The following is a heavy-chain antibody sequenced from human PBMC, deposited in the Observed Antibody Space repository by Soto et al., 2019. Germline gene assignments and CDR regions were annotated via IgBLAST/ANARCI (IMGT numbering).Heavy chain of an antibody. D-gene: IGHD3-10*01. CDR1: GFTFSSYA. V-gene: IGHV3-30-3*01. J-gene: IGHJ4*02. CDR2: ISYDGSNK. Sequence: QVQLVESGGGVVQPGRSLRLSCAASGFTFSSYAMHWVRQAPGKGLEWVAVISYDGSNKYYADSVKGRFTISRDNSKNTLYLQMNSLRAEDTAVYYCARKKRGSGSYYNVTYFDYWGQGTLVTVSS. CDR3: ARKKRGSGSYYNVTYFDY.